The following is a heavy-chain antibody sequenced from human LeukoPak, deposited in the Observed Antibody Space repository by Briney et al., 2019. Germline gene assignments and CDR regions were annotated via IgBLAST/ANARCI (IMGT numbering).Heavy chain of an antibody. J-gene: IGHJ4*02. D-gene: IGHD6-13*01. CDR1: GYTFTSYY. V-gene: IGHV1-46*01. CDR2: INPSGGST. CDR3: ALAAALYYFDY. Sequence: ASVKVSCKASGYTFTSYYMHWVRQAPGQGLEWMGIINPSGGSTSYAQKFQGRVTMTRDTSTSTVYMELSSLRSEDTAVYYCALAAALYYFDYWGQGTLVTVSS.